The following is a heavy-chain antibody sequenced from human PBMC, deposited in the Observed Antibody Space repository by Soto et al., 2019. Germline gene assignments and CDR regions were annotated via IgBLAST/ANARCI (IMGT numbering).Heavy chain of an antibody. J-gene: IGHJ6*03. V-gene: IGHV3-33*01. Sequence: QVQLVESGGGVVQPGRSLRLSCAASGFTFSSYGMHWVRQAPGKGLEWVAVIWYDGSNKYYADSVKGRFTISRDNSKNTLYMQMNSLRAEDTAVYYCARDTGYGAFYYYYYMDVWGKGTTVTVSS. CDR2: IWYDGSNK. CDR1: GFTFSSYG. CDR3: ARDTGYGAFYYYYYMDV. D-gene: IGHD3-9*01.